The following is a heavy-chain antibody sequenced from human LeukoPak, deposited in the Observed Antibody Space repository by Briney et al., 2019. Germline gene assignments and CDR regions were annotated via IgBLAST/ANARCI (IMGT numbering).Heavy chain of an antibody. D-gene: IGHD3-16*01. Sequence: SGTLSLTCAVSVGSITNTNWWTWVRQPPGKGLEWIGEISHGGGTHYNPSLKNRVTISIDKANNQFSLKVTSMTAADTAVSYCAGRIGGPPSWGQGILVTVSS. CDR3: AGRIGGPPS. V-gene: IGHV4-4*02. CDR1: VGSITNTNW. CDR2: ISHGGGT. J-gene: IGHJ4*02.